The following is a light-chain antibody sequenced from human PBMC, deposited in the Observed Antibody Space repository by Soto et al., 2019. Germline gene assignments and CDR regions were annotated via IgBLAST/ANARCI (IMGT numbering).Light chain of an antibody. CDR1: QTVSRN. Sequence: DIVLTQSPGTLSLTPGERAILSCRASQTVSRNLAWYQQRPGQAPRLLIYDISNRAAGVPARFSGSGSGTDFTLTISSLQAEDVAIYYCQQYYSTPITFGQGTRLEI. CDR2: DIS. J-gene: IGKJ5*01. CDR3: QQYYSTPIT. V-gene: IGKV3-15*01.